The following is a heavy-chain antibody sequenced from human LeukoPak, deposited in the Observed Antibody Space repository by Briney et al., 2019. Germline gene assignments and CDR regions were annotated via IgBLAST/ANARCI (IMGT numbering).Heavy chain of an antibody. D-gene: IGHD3-10*01. CDR2: IYSGGNT. CDR3: ARDRPGDGYFDY. CDR1: GFTISSND. Sequence: PGGSLRLSFAASGFTISSNDMTWVRQTPGKGLEWVSIIYSGGNTYYADSVKSRFTISRDNSKNTLSLQMNSLRAEDTAVFYCARDRPGDGYFDYWGQGTLVTVSS. V-gene: IGHV3-66*01. J-gene: IGHJ4*02.